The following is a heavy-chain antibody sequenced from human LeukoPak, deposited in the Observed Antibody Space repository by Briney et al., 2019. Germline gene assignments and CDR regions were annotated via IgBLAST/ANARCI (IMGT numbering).Heavy chain of an antibody. J-gene: IGHJ5*02. Sequence: PGESLRLSCAASGFRFSNYEMDWVRQAPGKGLEWVSHISIGGDTRHYADSVKGRFTISRDNAKNSVYLQMNSLRAEDTAVYFCASLWELTMAWGQGTLVTVSS. CDR2: ISIGGDTR. CDR1: GFRFSNYE. D-gene: IGHD3-16*01. V-gene: IGHV3-48*03. CDR3: ASLWELTMA.